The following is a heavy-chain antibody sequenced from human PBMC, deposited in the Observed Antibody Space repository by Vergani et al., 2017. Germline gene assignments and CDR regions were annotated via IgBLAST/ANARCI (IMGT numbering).Heavy chain of an antibody. J-gene: IGHJ6*02. Sequence: EVQLVESGGGLVQPGGSLRLSCAASGFTFSSYSMNWVRQAPGKGLEWVSYISSSSSTIYYADSVKGRFTISRDNAKNSLYLQMNSLRDEDTAVYYCARDVSTYYDFWSGYYYYYCMDVWGQGTTVTVSS. V-gene: IGHV3-48*02. CDR3: ARDVSTYYDFWSGYYYYYCMDV. D-gene: IGHD3-3*01. CDR2: ISSSSSTI. CDR1: GFTFSSYS.